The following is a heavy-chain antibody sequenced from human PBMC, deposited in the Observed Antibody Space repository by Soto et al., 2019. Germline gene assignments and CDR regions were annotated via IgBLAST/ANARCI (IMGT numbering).Heavy chain of an antibody. J-gene: IGHJ4*02. Sequence: PGGSLRLSCTASGFTFSEYGIHWVRQAPGKGLEWVAVISYGGSHKYYAGSVKGRFTISRDDSKNTVYLQMNSLRAEDTAVYYCARDSGAAGDYWGQGTLVTVSS. V-gene: IGHV3-30*03. CDR2: ISYGGSHK. CDR3: ARDSGAAGDY. D-gene: IGHD6-25*01. CDR1: GFTFSEYG.